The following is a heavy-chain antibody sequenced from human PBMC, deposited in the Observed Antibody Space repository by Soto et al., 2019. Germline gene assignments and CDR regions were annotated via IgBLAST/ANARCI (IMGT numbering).Heavy chain of an antibody. V-gene: IGHV3-23*01. Sequence: GGSLRLSCTASGFTFGDYAMSWFRQAPGKGLEWVSAISGSGGSTYYADSVKGRFTISRDNSKNTLYLQMNSLRAEDTAVYYCAKDQLPDIVVVVAATGFDYWGQGTLVTVSS. CDR1: GFTFGDYA. D-gene: IGHD2-15*01. J-gene: IGHJ4*02. CDR3: AKDQLPDIVVVVAATGFDY. CDR2: ISGSGGST.